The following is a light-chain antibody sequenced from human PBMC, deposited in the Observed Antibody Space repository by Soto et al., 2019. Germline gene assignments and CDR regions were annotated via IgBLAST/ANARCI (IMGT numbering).Light chain of an antibody. CDR3: LLYYGGARV. V-gene: IGLV7-43*01. CDR2: STV. CDR1: TGAVTSGHY. J-gene: IGLJ2*01. Sequence: QAVVTQEPSLTVSPGGTVTLTCASSTGAVTSGHYPNWFQQKPGQAPRALIYSTVNKHSWTPARFSGSLVGGKAALTLSGVQPEDEAEYYCLLYYGGARVFGGRTKLTVL.